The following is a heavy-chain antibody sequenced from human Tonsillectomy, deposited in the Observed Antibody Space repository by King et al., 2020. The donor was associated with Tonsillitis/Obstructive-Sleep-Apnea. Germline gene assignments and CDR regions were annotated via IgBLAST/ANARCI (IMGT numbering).Heavy chain of an antibody. CDR1: GFTFSNAW. Sequence: VQLVESGGGLVKPGGSLRLSCAASGFTFSNAWMSWVRQAPGKGLEWVGRIKSKTDGGTTDYAAPVKGRFTISRDDSKNTLYLQMNSLKTEDTAVYYCTTDLRGDFWSGYSGASISWGQGTLVTVSS. J-gene: IGHJ4*02. D-gene: IGHD3-3*01. CDR2: IKSKTDGGTT. CDR3: TTDLRGDFWSGYSGASIS. V-gene: IGHV3-15*01.